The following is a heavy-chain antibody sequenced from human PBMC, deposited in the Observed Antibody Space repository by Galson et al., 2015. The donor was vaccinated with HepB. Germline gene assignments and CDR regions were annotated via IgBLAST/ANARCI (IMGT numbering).Heavy chain of an antibody. CDR1: GFIFSTCG. CDR3: AKQGRDGGGWYWEY. V-gene: IGHV3-23*01. J-gene: IGHJ4*02. CDR2: VSDSGSVT. Sequence: SLRLSCAASGFIFSTCGMIWVRQAPGKGLEWVSSVSDSGSVTHYADSVKGRFTISRDNSKNTLYLQMSSLRVEDTAVYYCAKQGRDGGGWYWEYWGQGNLLTVSS. D-gene: IGHD2-15*01.